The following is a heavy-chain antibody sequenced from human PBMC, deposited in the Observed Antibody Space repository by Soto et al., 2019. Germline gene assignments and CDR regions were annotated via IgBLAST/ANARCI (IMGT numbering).Heavy chain of an antibody. J-gene: IGHJ4*02. Sequence: ASVKVSCKVSGYTLSESSMHCVRHAPGKGLEWMGGFDPEDGETIYAQKFQGRVTMTEDTSTDTAYMELSSLRSEDTAVYYCATDPLLSGPLQGYWGQGTLVTVSS. V-gene: IGHV1-24*01. CDR3: ATDPLLSGPLQGY. CDR2: FDPEDGET. D-gene: IGHD3-10*01. CDR1: GYTLSESS.